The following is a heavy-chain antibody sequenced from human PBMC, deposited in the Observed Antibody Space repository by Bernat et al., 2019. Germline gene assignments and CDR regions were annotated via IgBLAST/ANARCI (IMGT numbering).Heavy chain of an antibody. Sequence: QVQLVQSGAEVKKPGSSVKVSCKASGGTFSSYTISWVRQAPGQGLEWMGRIIPILGIANYAQKFQGRVTITAEKPTSKAYMELRSLRSEDTAVYYCALITILGGVVPYNGFDPWAQGTRATVPS. V-gene: IGHV1-69*02. CDR2: IIPILGIA. J-gene: IGHJ5*02. CDR1: GGTFSSYT. D-gene: IGHD3-3*01. CDR3: ALITILGGVVPYNGFDP.